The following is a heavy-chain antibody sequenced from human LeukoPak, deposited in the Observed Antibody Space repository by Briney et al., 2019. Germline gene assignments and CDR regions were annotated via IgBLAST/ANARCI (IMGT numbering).Heavy chain of an antibody. CDR3: ARGGGYCSGGSCYYFDY. J-gene: IGHJ4*02. D-gene: IGHD2-15*01. V-gene: IGHV4-34*01. CDR2: INHSGST. CDR1: GGSFSGYY. Sequence: SETLSLTCAVYGGSFSGYYWSWIRQPPGKGLEWFGEINHSGSTNYNPSLKSRVTISVDTSKNQFSLKLSSVTAADTAVYYCARGGGYCSGGSCYYFDYWGQGTLVTVSS.